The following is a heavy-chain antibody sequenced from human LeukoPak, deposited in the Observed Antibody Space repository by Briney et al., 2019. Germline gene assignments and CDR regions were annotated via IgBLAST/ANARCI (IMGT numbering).Heavy chain of an antibody. CDR2: TYYGSKWYN. Sequence: SQTLSLTCAISGDSVSSNSAAWNWIRQSPSRGLEWLGRTYYGSKWYNDYAVSVKSRITINPDTSKNQFSLQLNSVTPEDTAVYYCVLVSAATDAFDVWGQGTMVTVSS. D-gene: IGHD2-15*01. CDR1: GDSVSSNSAA. J-gene: IGHJ3*01. CDR3: VLVSAATDAFDV. V-gene: IGHV6-1*01.